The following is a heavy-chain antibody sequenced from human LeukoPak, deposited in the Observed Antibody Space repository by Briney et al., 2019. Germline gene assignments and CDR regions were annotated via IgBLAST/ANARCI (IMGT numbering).Heavy chain of an antibody. CDR3: ASDALALDYMDV. Sequence: GGSLRLSCAASGFTFSDHYMDWVRQAPGKGLECLGRTRNKANIYTTEYAAPVKVRFPISRADSNTSFYLQMNSLETQETAVYYCASDALALDYMDVWGKGTTVTVSS. CDR1: GFTFSDHY. V-gene: IGHV3-72*01. CDR2: TRNKANIYTT. J-gene: IGHJ6*03.